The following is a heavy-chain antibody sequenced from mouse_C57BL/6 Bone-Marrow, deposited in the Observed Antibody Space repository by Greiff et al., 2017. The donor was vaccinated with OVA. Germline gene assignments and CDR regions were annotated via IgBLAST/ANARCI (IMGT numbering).Heavy chain of an antibody. CDR1: GFTFSDYG. CDR2: ISSGSRTI. CDR3: ATDSSGYVGY. V-gene: IGHV5-17*01. D-gene: IGHD3-2*02. Sequence: EVMLVESGGGLVKPGGSLKLSCAASGFTFSDYGMHWVRQAPEKGLEWVAYISSGSRTIYYADTVKGRFTISRDNAKNTLFLQMTSLRSEDTAMYYCATDSSGYVGYWGQGTTLTVSS. J-gene: IGHJ2*01.